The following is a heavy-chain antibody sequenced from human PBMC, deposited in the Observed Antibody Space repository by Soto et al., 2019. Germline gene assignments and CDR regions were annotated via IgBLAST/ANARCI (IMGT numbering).Heavy chain of an antibody. CDR2: IIPIFGTA. CDR1: GGTFSSYA. V-gene: IGHV1-69*06. Sequence: QVQLVQSGAEVKKPGSLVKVSCKASGGTFSSYAISWVRQAPGQGLEGMGGIIPIFGTANYAQKFQGRVTITADKSTSTAYMELSSLRSEDTAVYYCARDRGIVVVPAAPPYYGMDVWGQGTTVTVSS. J-gene: IGHJ6*02. D-gene: IGHD2-2*01. CDR3: ARDRGIVVVPAAPPYYGMDV.